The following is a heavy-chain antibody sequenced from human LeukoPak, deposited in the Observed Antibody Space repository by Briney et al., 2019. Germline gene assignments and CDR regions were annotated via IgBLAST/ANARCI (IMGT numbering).Heavy chain of an antibody. CDR1: GYTFTGYY. CDR3: ARILEGTYYYDSSGKINWFDP. V-gene: IGHV1-2*02. J-gene: IGHJ5*02. CDR2: INPNSGGT. Sequence: GASVKVSCKASGYTFTGYYMHWVRQAPGQGLEWMGWINPNSGGTNYAQKFQGRVTMTRDTSISTAYMELGRLRSDDTAVYYCARILEGTYYYDSSGKINWFDPWGQGTLVTVSS. D-gene: IGHD3-22*01.